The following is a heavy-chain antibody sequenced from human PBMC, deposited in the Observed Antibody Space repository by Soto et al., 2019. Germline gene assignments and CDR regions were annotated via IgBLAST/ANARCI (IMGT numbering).Heavy chain of an antibody. CDR3: ATERGTVLLEAHWFDY. D-gene: IGHD1-1*01. CDR2: IKQDGSEK. CDR1: GFTFSSYW. V-gene: IGHV3-7*01. Sequence: EVQLVESGGGLVQPGGSLRLSCAASGFTFSSYWMSWVRQAPGKGLEWVAHIKQDGSEKYYVDSVKGQFTFSSDNDKNSMFLQMDSLRAEDTAVYDCATERGTVLLEAHWFDYWGQGTLVTVSS. J-gene: IGHJ5*01.